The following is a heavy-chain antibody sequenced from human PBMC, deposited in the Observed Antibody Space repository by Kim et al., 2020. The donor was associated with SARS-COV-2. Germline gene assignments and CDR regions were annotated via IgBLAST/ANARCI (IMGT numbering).Heavy chain of an antibody. D-gene: IGHD2-2*01. CDR3: AKDRPATPAYNFDL. V-gene: IGHV3-23*01. J-gene: IGHJ4*02. CDR2: ISAGGEST. Sequence: GGSLRLSCAASGFTFAGYAMTWVRQAPGKGLEWVSLISAGGESTWYADSVKGRFTMSRDNSKNTLDLQMNSLRAEDTAVYYCAKDRPATPAYNFDLWGQGTLVTVSS. CDR1: GFTFAGYA.